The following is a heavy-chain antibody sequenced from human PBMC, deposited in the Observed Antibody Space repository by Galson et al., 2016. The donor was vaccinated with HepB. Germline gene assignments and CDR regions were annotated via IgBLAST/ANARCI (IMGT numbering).Heavy chain of an antibody. J-gene: IGHJ3*02. CDR1: GDSISGDSISKNYW. D-gene: IGHD3-3*01. V-gene: IGHV4-4*02. CDR3: VRDLRQFFDFSPAFDI. CDR2: IFQTGTA. Sequence: SETLSLTCTVSGDSISGDSISKNYWWSWVRQSPGQGLEWIGEIFQTGTANYNPSFTSRATISFDKSKNQISLRLGPVTAADPAIYSCVRDLRQFFDFSPAFDIWGQGPMV.